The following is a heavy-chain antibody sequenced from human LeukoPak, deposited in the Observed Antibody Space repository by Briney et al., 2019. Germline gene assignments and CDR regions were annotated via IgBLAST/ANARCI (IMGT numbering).Heavy chain of an antibody. J-gene: IGHJ4*02. Sequence: GGSLRLSCVASGFSFTNYDIHWVRQAPGRGLEWVAVTSLDGSNKLYTDTVGGRFIISRDNPKNTVYLQMDSLRAEDTAVYYCARDLTLGKPDYFDHWGQGTLVTVSS. CDR2: TSLDGSNK. V-gene: IGHV3-30-3*01. D-gene: IGHD7-27*01. CDR3: ARDLTLGKPDYFDH. CDR1: GFSFTNYD.